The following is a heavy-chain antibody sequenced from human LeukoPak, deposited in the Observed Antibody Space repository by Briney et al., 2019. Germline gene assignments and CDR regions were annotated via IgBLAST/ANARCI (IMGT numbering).Heavy chain of an antibody. CDR3: ARDRGGATIRLDY. Sequence: SVKVSCKASGGTFSSYTISWVRQAPGQGLEWMGRIIPILGIANYAQKFQGRVTMTRDTSTSTVYMELSSLRSEDTAVYYCARDRGGATIRLDYWGQGTLVTVSS. CDR1: GGTFSSYT. CDR2: IIPILGIA. D-gene: IGHD1-26*01. J-gene: IGHJ4*02. V-gene: IGHV1-69*04.